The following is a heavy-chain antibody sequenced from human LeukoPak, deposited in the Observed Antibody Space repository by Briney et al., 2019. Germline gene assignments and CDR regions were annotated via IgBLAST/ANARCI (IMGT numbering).Heavy chain of an antibody. V-gene: IGHV3-33*06. CDR1: GFTFSSNG. Sequence: GGSLRLSCAASGFTFSSNGMHWVRQAPGKGLEWVALIWYDGSKKYYADSVKGRFTISRDNSKNALYLQMNSLRAEDTAVYYCAKEAHYDILTGIDYWGQGTLVTVSS. D-gene: IGHD3-9*01. CDR2: IWYDGSKK. CDR3: AKEAHYDILTGIDY. J-gene: IGHJ4*02.